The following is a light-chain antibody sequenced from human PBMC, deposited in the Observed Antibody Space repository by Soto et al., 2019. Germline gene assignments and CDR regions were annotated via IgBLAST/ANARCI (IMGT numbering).Light chain of an antibody. CDR3: QQYNKWPRT. V-gene: IGKV3-15*01. Sequence: ESVMTRSPTPLSVSPRERATPACRASQSLSSDLAWYQQKVDQAPRLLIYGASTRATGIPARYSGSGSGTEFNFTISSLQSEDFAVYYCQQYNKWPRTFGQGTKVDIK. J-gene: IGKJ1*01. CDR1: QSLSSD. CDR2: GAS.